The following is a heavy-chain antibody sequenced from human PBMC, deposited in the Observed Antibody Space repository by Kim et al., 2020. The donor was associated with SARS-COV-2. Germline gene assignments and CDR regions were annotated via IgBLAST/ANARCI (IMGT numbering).Heavy chain of an antibody. V-gene: IGHV4-39*07. Sequence: SRVTISVDTSKNQFSLKLSSVPAADTAVYYCARANYDILTGSGPYDAFDIWGQGTMVTVSS. D-gene: IGHD3-9*01. J-gene: IGHJ3*02. CDR3: ARANYDILTGSGPYDAFDI.